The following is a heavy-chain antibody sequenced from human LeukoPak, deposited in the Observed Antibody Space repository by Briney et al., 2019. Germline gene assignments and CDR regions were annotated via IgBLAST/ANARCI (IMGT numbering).Heavy chain of an antibody. CDR2: IYYSGST. CDR3: ASLPEEQQLNYYYYMDV. J-gene: IGHJ6*03. Sequence: PSETLSLTCTVSGGSISSGGYYWGWIRQPPGKGLEWIGSIYYSGSTYYNPSLKSRVTISVDTSKNQFSLKLSSVTAADTAVYYCASLPEEQQLNYYYYMDVWGKGTTVTVSS. CDR1: GGSISSGGYY. D-gene: IGHD6-13*01. V-gene: IGHV4-39*01.